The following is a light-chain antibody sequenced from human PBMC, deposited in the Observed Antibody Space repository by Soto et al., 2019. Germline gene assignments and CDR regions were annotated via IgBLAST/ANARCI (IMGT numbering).Light chain of an antibody. CDR3: QSYDNSLRVV. J-gene: IGLJ2*01. CDR1: SSNLGAGYT. Sequence: QSVLTQPPSVSGAPGQRVTISCTGNSSNLGAGYTVHWYQQLPGAAPKLLIYGHNARPSGVSDRFSGSNSGTSASLAITGLQVDDEADYYCQSYDNSLRVVFGGGTKLTVL. CDR2: GHN. V-gene: IGLV1-40*01.